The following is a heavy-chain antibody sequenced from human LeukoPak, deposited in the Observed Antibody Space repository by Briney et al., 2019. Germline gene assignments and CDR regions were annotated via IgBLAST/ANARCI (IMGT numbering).Heavy chain of an antibody. J-gene: IGHJ3*02. V-gene: IGHV3-33*06. CDR2: IWYDGSNK. CDR1: GFTFSSYG. D-gene: IGHD3-22*01. CDR3: AKGYYDSSGLDAFDI. Sequence: GWSLRLSCAASGFTFSSYGMDWVRQAPGKGLEWVAVIWYDGSNKYYADSVKGRFTISRDNSKNTLYLQMNSLRAEDTAVYYCAKGYYDSSGLDAFDIWGQGTMVTVSS.